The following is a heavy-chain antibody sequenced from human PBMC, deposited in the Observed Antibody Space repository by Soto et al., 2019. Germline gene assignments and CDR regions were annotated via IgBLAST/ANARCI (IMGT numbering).Heavy chain of an antibody. CDR2: IDWDDDK. J-gene: IGHJ4*02. V-gene: IGHV2-70*11. D-gene: IGHD3-22*01. Sequence: VSGPTLVNPTQTLTLTCTFSGFSLSTRGMCVSWIRQPPGKALEWLARIDWDDDKYYTTSLKTRLTISKDTSKNQVVLKMTNMEPVDTATYYCARTYYYDSSDYWSSDFWGQRTLVTVSS. CDR1: GFSLSTRGMC. CDR3: ARTYYYDSSDYWSSDF.